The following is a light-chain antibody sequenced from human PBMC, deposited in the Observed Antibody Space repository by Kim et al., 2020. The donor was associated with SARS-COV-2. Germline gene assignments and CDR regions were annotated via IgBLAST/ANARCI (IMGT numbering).Light chain of an antibody. V-gene: IGKV1-16*01. J-gene: IGKJ2*01. CDR1: QGISNS. CDR2: AAS. CDR3: QQYNAYPYT. Sequence: AAVGDRVTIACRASQGISNSLAWFQQKRGKAPKFLIYAASTLQSGIPSRFSGSGSGTDFTLTITSLQPEDFATYYCQQYNAYPYTFGQGTKLEI.